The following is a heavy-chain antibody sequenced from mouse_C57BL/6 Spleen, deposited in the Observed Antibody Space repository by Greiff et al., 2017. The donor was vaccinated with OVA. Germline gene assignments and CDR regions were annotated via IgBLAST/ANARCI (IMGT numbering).Heavy chain of an antibody. CDR1: GYTFTEYT. CDR3: ARHEAGDYDPWYFDV. J-gene: IGHJ1*03. D-gene: IGHD2-4*01. V-gene: IGHV1-62-2*01. CDR2: FYPGSGSI. Sequence: QVHVKQSGAELVKPGASVKLSCKASGYTFTEYTIHWVKQRSGQGLEWIGWFYPGSGSIKYNEKFKDKATLTADKSSSTVYMELSRLTSEDSAVYFCARHEAGDYDPWYFDVWGTGTTVTVSS.